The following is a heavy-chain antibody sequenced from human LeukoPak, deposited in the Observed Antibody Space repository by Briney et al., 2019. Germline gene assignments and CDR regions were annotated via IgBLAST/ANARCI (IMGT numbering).Heavy chain of an antibody. CDR3: ARERGPLLWFGESSDAFDI. Sequence: ASVKVSCKASGYTFTSYYMHWVRQAPGQGLEWMGIINPSGGSTNYAQKFQGRVTMTRDTSTSTVYMELSSLRSEDTAVYYCARERGPLLWFGESSDAFDIWGQGTMVTVSS. CDR2: INPSGGST. V-gene: IGHV1-46*01. CDR1: GYTFTSYY. J-gene: IGHJ3*02. D-gene: IGHD3-10*01.